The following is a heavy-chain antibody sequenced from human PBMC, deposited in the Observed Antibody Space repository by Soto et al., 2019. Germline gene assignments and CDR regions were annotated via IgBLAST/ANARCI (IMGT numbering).Heavy chain of an antibody. Sequence: QVQLQQSGAGLMKPSETLSLTCAVYGGSFSGYYWGWVRQPPGKGLEWIGEISHSGSSKYHPSFKSRVTISVDTSNNPFSLRVNSVTPADTAVYYCARGEITLLGGMDVWGQGTTVTVAS. D-gene: IGHD3-10*01. CDR2: ISHSGSS. J-gene: IGHJ6*02. CDR1: GGSFSGYY. CDR3: ARGEITLLGGMDV. V-gene: IGHV4-34*01.